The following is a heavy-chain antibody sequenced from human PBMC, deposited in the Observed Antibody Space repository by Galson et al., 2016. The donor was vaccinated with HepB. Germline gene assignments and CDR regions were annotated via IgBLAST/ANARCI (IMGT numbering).Heavy chain of an antibody. J-gene: IGHJ6*02. D-gene: IGHD5-24*01. V-gene: IGHV3-30*18. CDR2: ISYDGNNK. Sequence: SLRLSCAASGCTFRSYGMHWVRQAPGKGLEWVAVISYDGNNKYYADSAKGRFTISRDNSKNTLYLQMNSLRAEDTAVYYCAKDGRDAYNFNYYYYAMDVWGQGTTVTVSS. CDR3: AKDGRDAYNFNYYYYAMDV. CDR1: GCTFRSYG.